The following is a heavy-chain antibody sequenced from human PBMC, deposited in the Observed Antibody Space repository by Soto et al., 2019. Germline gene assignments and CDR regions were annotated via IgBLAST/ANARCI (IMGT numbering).Heavy chain of an antibody. V-gene: IGHV1-69*06. D-gene: IGHD2-2*02. Sequence: QVQLVQSGAEVKKPGSSVKVSCKASGGTFSSYAISWVRQAPGQGLEWMGGIIPIFGTANYAQKFQGRVTITADKSTSTASMELSSLRSEDTAVYYCARVVPAAIVAAGGGYFDYWGQGTLVTVSS. CDR2: IIPIFGTA. J-gene: IGHJ4*02. CDR3: ARVVPAAIVAAGGGYFDY. CDR1: GGTFSSYA.